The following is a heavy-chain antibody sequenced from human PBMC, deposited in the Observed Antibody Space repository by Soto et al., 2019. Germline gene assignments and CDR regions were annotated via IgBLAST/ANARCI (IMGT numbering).Heavy chain of an antibody. J-gene: IGHJ4*02. Sequence: EGQLVESGGGLVQPGGSLKLSCAASGFTFGGSAMHWVRQASGKGLEWVGHIRSKTNSYATAYAESVKGRFTISRDDSMNTAYVQMNSLKTEDTAVYFCTRQTAAVQWLVVPTDYNFDYWGQGTLVTVSS. D-gene: IGHD6-19*01. CDR3: TRQTAAVQWLVVPTDYNFDY. CDR2: IRSKTNSYAT. CDR1: GFTFGGSA. V-gene: IGHV3-73*02.